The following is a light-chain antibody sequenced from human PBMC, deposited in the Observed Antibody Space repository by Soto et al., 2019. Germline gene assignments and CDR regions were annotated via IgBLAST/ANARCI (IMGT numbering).Light chain of an antibody. J-gene: IGKJ1*01. CDR1: QSMSSW. CDR2: KAS. V-gene: IGKV1-5*03. CDR3: QQYQSYSH. Sequence: DIQMTQSPSTLSASVGDKVTITCRASQSMSSWLAWYQQKPGKAPKLLIYKASILESGVPSRFSGSGSGTEFTLTISSLQPDDFATYYCQQYQSYSHFGQGNKVDIK.